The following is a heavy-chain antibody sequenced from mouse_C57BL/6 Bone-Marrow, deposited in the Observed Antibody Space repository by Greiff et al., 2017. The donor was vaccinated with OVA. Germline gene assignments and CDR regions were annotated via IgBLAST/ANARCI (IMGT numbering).Heavy chain of an antibody. J-gene: IGHJ1*03. D-gene: IGHD1-1*01. V-gene: IGHV1-15*01. CDR2: IDPETGGT. Sequence: QVQLQQSGAELVRPGASVTLSCKASGYTFTDYEMHWVKQTPVHGLEWIGAIDPETGGTAYNQKFKGKAILTADKSSSTAYMELRSLTSEDSAVYYCTMKLHYYGSRAWYFDVWGTGTTVTVSS. CDR1: GYTFTDYE. CDR3: TMKLHYYGSRAWYFDV.